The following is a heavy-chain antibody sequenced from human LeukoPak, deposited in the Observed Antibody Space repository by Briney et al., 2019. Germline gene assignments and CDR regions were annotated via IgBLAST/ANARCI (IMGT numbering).Heavy chain of an antibody. Sequence: VASVKVSCKASGGTFSSYAISWVRQAPGQGLEWMGRIIPILGIANYAQKFQGRVTITADKSTRTAYMELSSLRSEDTAVYYCARDTGSGYIDYWGQGTLVTVSS. J-gene: IGHJ4*02. CDR1: GGTFSSYA. CDR3: ARDTGSGYIDY. V-gene: IGHV1-69*04. D-gene: IGHD3-22*01. CDR2: IIPILGIA.